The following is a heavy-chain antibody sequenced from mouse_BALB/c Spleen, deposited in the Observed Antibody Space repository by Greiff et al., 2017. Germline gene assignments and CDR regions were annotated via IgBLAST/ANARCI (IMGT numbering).Heavy chain of an antibody. D-gene: IGHD1-1*01. J-gene: IGHJ4*01. CDR1: GFTFSSYA. CDR3: ARVYYYGSSLYYAMDY. CDR2: ISSGGSYT. V-gene: IGHV5-9-4*01. Sequence: EVQVVESGGGLVKPGGSLKLSCAASGFTFSSYAMSWVRQSPEKRLEWVAEISSGGSYTYYPDTVTGRFTISRDNAKNTLYLEMNSLRSEDTAMYYCARVYYYGSSLYYAMDYWGQGTSVTVSS.